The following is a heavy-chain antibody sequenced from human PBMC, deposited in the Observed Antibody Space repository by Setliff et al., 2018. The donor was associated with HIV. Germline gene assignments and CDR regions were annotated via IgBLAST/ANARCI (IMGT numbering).Heavy chain of an antibody. CDR3: ATDAYHDSLTGPTPGAFDI. D-gene: IGHD3-9*01. CDR2: IKRDGSQK. Sequence: GGSLRLSCAASGFSFNNYWMTWVRQAPGKGLEWVADIKRDGSQKEYGDAVKGRFTITRDNAKNSLYLQMDNLRAEDTAVYYCATDAYHDSLTGPTPGAFDIWGQGTVVTVSS. V-gene: IGHV3-7*03. J-gene: IGHJ3*02. CDR1: GFSFNNYW.